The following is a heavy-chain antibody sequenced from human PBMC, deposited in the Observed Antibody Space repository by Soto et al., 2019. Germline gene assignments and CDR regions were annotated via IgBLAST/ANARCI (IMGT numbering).Heavy chain of an antibody. V-gene: IGHV4-31*03. CDR3: ARDLWAVGATSHYYYYGMDV. Sequence: SETLSLTCTVSGGPISSGGYYWSWIRQHPGKGLEWIGYIYYSGSTYYNPSLKSRVTISVDTSKNHFSLKLSSVTAADTAVYYCARDLWAVGATSHYYYYGMDVWGQGTTVTVSS. D-gene: IGHD1-26*01. J-gene: IGHJ6*02. CDR1: GGPISSGGYY. CDR2: IYYSGST.